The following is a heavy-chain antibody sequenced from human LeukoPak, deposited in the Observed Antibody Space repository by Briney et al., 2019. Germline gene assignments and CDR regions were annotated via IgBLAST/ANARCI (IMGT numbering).Heavy chain of an antibody. J-gene: IGHJ4*02. Sequence: PGGPLRLSCVASGFTFGNFWMSWARHSPGRGLEWVANIHPEGDEKYHVESVMGRFTISRDNAESSLFLQMNGLRAEDTAVYYCARGDAFSGDHWGQGTLVTVSS. CDR2: IHPEGDEK. V-gene: IGHV3-7*04. CDR3: ARGDAFSGDH. CDR1: GFTFGNFW.